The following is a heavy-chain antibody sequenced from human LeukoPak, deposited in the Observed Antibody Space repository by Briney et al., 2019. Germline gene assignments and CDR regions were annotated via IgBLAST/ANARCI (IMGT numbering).Heavy chain of an antibody. CDR1: GFTLSNNY. CDR2: IYSGGYT. CDR3: ATRGVRGKWELYY. J-gene: IGHJ4*02. V-gene: IGHV3-66*04. D-gene: IGHD1-26*01. Sequence: GGSLRLSCAASGFTLSNNYMTWVRHAPGKGLEWVSVIYSGGYTYYADSVEGRFTISRDNSKNTLYLQRNRLSAEDTAVYYCATRGVRGKWELYYWGQGTLVTVSS.